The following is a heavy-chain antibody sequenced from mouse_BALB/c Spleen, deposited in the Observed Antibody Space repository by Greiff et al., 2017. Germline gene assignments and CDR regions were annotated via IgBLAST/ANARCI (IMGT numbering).Heavy chain of an antibody. CDR3: VRDYDRGFDY. CDR2: IRSKSNNYAT. CDR1: GFTFNTYA. V-gene: IGHV10-1*02. Sequence: EADGGLVQPKGSLKLSCAASGFTFNTYAMNWVRQAPGKGLEWVARIRSKSNNYATYYADSVKDRFTISRDDSQSMLYLQMNNLKTEDTAMYYCVRDYDRGFDYWGQGTTLTVSS. J-gene: IGHJ2*01. D-gene: IGHD2-12*01.